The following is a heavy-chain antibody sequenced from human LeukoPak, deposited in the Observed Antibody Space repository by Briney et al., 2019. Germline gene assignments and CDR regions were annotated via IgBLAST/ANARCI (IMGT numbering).Heavy chain of an antibody. CDR3: ARDEANTAMAH. Sequence: GGSLRLSCAASGYTFSSYWMHWVRQAPGKGLEWVSPISSSSSYIYYADSVKGRFTISRDNAKNSLYLQMDSLRAEDTAVYYCARDEANTAMAHWGQGTLVTVSS. D-gene: IGHD5-18*01. CDR1: GYTFSSYW. J-gene: IGHJ4*02. V-gene: IGHV3-21*01. CDR2: ISSSSSYI.